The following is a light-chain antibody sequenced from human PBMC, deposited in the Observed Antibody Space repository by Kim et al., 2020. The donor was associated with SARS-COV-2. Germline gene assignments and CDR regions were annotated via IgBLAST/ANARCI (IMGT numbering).Light chain of an antibody. V-gene: IGLV7-43*01. CDR1: SGAVTGGYY. CDR3: LLYYGGALV. Sequence: QAVVTQEPSLTVSPGGTVTLTCASSSGAVTGGYYPSWFQQTPGQAPRALIYSTSIKPSWTPARFSGSLLGGKAALTLSGVLPEDEAEYYCLLYYGGALVFGTGTKVTVL. CDR2: STS. J-gene: IGLJ1*01.